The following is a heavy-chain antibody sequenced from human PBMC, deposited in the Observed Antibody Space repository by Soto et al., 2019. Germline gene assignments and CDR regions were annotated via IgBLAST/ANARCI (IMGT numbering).Heavy chain of an antibody. D-gene: IGHD6-13*01. V-gene: IGHV1-3*05. CDR3: ARQDRRWYY. Sequence: QGQLVQSGAEEKKPGASVKVSCQASGYTFTSYAMHGVRQAPGQRLEWMGRINAGNGNTTYSQKYQGRVTITRDTSASRDSVELSSLRSEDTALYYCARQDRRWYYWVQAAPVTCSA. CDR2: INAGNGNT. J-gene: IGHJ4*02. CDR1: GYTFTSYA.